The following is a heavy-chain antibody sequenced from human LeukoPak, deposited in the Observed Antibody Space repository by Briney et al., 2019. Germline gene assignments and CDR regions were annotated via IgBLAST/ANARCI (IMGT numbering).Heavy chain of an antibody. V-gene: IGHV3-11*06. CDR3: ARDPRYCSGGSCYSVWVQVADS. J-gene: IGHJ4*02. CDR1: GFIFSDYY. CDR2: ISSSSSYT. Sequence: PGGSLRLSCAASGFIFSDYYVSWIRQAPGKGLEWISYISSSSSYTKYADSVKGRFTISRDNAKNSLYLQMNSLRVEDTAVYYCARDPRYCSGGSCYSVWVQVADSWGQGTLVTVSS. D-gene: IGHD2-15*01.